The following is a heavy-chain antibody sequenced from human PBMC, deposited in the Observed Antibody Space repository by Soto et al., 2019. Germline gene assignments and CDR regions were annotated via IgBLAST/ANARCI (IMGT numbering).Heavy chain of an antibody. V-gene: IGHV1-2*02. D-gene: IGHD6-6*01. CDR3: ALSIAARPDNWFDP. CDR1: GYTFTGYY. Sequence: ASGNVSCKSSGYTFTGYYIHWVRQAPGQGLEWMGWINPNSGGTNYAQKFQGRVTMTRDTSISTAYMELSRLRSDDTAVYYCALSIAARPDNWFDPWGQGTLVTVSS. J-gene: IGHJ5*02. CDR2: INPNSGGT.